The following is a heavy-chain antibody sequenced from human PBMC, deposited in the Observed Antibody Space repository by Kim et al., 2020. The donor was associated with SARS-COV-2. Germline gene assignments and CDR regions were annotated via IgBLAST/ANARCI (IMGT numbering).Heavy chain of an antibody. CDR2: YI. CDR3: ARASHLNWFDP. J-gene: IGHJ5*02. Sequence: YIYYADSMKGRFTISRDNAKNSLYLQMNSLRAEDTAVYYCARASHLNWFDPWGQGTLVTVSS. V-gene: IGHV3-21*01.